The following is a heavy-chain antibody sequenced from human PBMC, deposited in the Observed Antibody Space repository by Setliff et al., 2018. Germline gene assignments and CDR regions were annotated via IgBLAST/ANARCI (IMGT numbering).Heavy chain of an antibody. Sequence: SVKVSCKASGGTFSSYAISWVRQAPGQGLEWMGGIIPILGIANYAQKFQGRVTITADESTSTAYMELSSLRSEDTAVYYCAAPAVEKFYYASGSNTNFDYWGQGTLVTVSS. CDR3: AAPAVEKFYYASGSNTNFDY. V-gene: IGHV1-69*10. CDR2: IIPILGIA. CDR1: GGTFSSYA. D-gene: IGHD3-10*01. J-gene: IGHJ4*02.